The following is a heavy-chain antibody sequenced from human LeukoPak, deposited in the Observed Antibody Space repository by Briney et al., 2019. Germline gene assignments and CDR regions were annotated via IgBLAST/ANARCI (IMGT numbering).Heavy chain of an antibody. Sequence: GSLRLSCAASGFTFSDYYMSWIRQPPGKGLEWIGYIYTSGSTNYNPSLKSRVTISVDTSKNQFSLKLSSVTAADTAVYYCAKTPWFDPWGQGTLVTVSS. CDR2: IYTSGST. CDR3: AKTPWFDP. CDR1: GFTFSDYY. J-gene: IGHJ5*02. V-gene: IGHV4-4*09.